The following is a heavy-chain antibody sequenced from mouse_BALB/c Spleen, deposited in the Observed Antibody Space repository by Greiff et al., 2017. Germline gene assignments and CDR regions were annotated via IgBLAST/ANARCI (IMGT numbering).Heavy chain of an antibody. CDR2: ISSGGST. CDR3: ARVYGNYVGSFDY. D-gene: IGHD2-1*01. V-gene: IGHV5-6-5*01. J-gene: IGHJ2*01. Sequence: EVMLVESGGGLVKPGGSLKLSCAASGFTFSSYAMSWVRQTPEKRLEWVASISSGGSTYYPDSVKGRFTISRDNARNILYLQMSCLRSEDTAMYYCARVYGNYVGSFDYWGQGTTLTVSS. CDR1: GFTFSSYA.